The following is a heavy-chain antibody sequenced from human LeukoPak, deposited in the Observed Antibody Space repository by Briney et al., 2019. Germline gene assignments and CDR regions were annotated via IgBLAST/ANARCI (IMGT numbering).Heavy chain of an antibody. CDR3: ARAKVYSSGREPFDI. J-gene: IGHJ3*02. D-gene: IGHD6-19*01. Sequence: PSETLSLTCTVSGGSISSSNYYWGWIRQPPGKGLEWIGSIYHSGSTYYNPSLKSRVTISVDTSKNQFSLKLSSVTAADTAVYYCARAKVYSSGREPFDIWGQGTMVTVSS. V-gene: IGHV4-39*07. CDR2: IYHSGST. CDR1: GGSISSSNYY.